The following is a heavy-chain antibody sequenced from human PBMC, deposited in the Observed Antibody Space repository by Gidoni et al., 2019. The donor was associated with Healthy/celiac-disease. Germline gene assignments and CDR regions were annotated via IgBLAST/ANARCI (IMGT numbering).Heavy chain of an antibody. CDR3: ARELPRAVAGYRLDY. V-gene: IGHV1-2*02. J-gene: IGHJ4*02. CDR1: GYTSTGYY. D-gene: IGHD6-19*01. CDR2: INPNSGGT. Sequence: QVQLVQSGAEVKKPGASVQVSCKASGYTSTGYYMHWVRQAPGQGLEWMGWINPNSGGTNYAQKFQGRVTMTRDTSISTAYMELSRLRSDDTAVYYCARELPRAVAGYRLDYWGQGTLVTVSS.